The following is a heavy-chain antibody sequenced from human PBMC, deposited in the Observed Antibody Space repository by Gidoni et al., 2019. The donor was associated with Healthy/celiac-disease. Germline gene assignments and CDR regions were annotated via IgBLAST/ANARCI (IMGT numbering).Heavy chain of an antibody. D-gene: IGHD3-16*02. CDR3: ARALYPGPYYFDY. CDR1: GLPFSSNG. J-gene: IGHJ4*02. CDR2: IWYDGSNK. V-gene: IGHV3-33*01. Sequence: QVQLVESGGGVVQPGRSLSLSCAASGLPFSSNGMHWFRPAPGKGLGWVEVIWYDGSNKYYADSVKGRFTISRDNSKNTLYLQMNSLRAEDTAVYYCARALYPGPYYFDYWGQGTLVTVSS.